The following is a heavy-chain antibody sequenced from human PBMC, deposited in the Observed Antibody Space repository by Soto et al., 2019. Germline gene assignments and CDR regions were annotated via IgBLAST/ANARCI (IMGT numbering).Heavy chain of an antibody. CDR1: GGSISSYY. V-gene: IGHV4-59*01. J-gene: IGHJ5*02. CDR3: ARSGDFWSGYNWFDP. D-gene: IGHD3-3*01. CDR2: IYYSGST. Sequence: TLSLTCTASGGSISSYYWSWIRQPPGKGLEWIGYIYYSGSTNYNPSLKSRVTISVDTSKNQFSLKLSSVTAADTAVYYCARSGDFWSGYNWFDPWGQGTLVTVSS.